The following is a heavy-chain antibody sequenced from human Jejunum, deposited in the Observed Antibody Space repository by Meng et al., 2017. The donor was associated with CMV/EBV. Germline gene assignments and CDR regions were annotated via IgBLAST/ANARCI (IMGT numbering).Heavy chain of an antibody. J-gene: IGHJ6*02. CDR1: GATISRYY. CDR2: IYYSGGT. CDR3: ARFSATGAYYYGMDV. Sequence: GATISRYYWSWIRQPPGKGLVWIGFIYYSGGTSYNPSLESRVTMSADTSRNQVSMNLKSVTAADTGVYYCARFSATGAYYYGMDVWGQGTTVTVSS. V-gene: IGHV4-59*01. D-gene: IGHD1-1*01.